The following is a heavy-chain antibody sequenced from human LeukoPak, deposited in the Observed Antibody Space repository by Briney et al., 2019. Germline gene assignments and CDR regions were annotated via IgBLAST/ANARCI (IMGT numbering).Heavy chain of an antibody. CDR3: ARASHYSDSSDYPDY. D-gene: IGHD3-22*01. CDR1: GFTFDDYG. J-gene: IGHJ4*02. V-gene: IGHV3-20*04. CDR2: INWSGGST. Sequence: GGSLRLSCAASGFTFDDYGMSWVRQAPGKGLEWVSGINWSGGSTGYADSVKGRFTISRDNAKNSLYLQMNSLRAEDTALYYSARASHYSDSSDYPDYWGQGTLVTVSS.